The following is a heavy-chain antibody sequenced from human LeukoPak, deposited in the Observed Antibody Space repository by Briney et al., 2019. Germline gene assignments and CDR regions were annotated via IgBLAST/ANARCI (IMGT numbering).Heavy chain of an antibody. CDR2: IYYSGGT. CDR3: ARLGSGENWFDP. J-gene: IGHJ5*02. CDR1: GGSISSGGYY. V-gene: IGHV4-31*03. D-gene: IGHD6-25*01. Sequence: SQTLSLTCTVSGGSISSGGYYWSWIRQHPGRGLEWIGYIYYSGGTHYNPSLKSRVTISEDMSKNQFSLKLSSVTAADTAVYYCARLGSGENWFDPWGQGTLATVSS.